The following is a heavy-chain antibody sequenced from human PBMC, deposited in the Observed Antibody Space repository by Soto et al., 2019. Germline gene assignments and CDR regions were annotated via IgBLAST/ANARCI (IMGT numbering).Heavy chain of an antibody. V-gene: IGHV3-30*04. CDR2: ISYDGRIK. J-gene: IGHJ5*02. CDR3: ARDASRDSSARGWFDP. CDR1: GFTFSTYA. Sequence: PGGSLRLSCAASGFTFSTYAMHWVRQAPGKGLEWVAVISYDGRIKYYADSVKGRVTISRDTSKYMLYLQLNSLRAEDTAVYYCARDASRDSSARGWFDPWGPGTLVTVSS. D-gene: IGHD6-13*01.